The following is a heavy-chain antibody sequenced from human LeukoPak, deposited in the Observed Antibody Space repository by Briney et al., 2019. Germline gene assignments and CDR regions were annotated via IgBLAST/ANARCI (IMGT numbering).Heavy chain of an antibody. J-gene: IGHJ4*02. D-gene: IGHD3-10*01. CDR2: ISSSSYI. V-gene: IGHV3-21*01. Sequence: GGSLRLSCAASGFTFSSYSMNWVRQAPGKGLQWVSYISSSSYIYYADSLKGRFTISRDNAKNSLYLQMNSLRAEDTAVYYCAREAYGSGSYYSAPVDYWGQGTLVTVSS. CDR3: AREAYGSGSYYSAPVDY. CDR1: GFTFSSYS.